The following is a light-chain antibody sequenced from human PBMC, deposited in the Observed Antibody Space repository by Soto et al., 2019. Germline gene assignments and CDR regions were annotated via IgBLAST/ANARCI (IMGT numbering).Light chain of an antibody. CDR3: SSYTSSKTLI. CDR1: SSDIGGYNY. CDR2: DVS. V-gene: IGLV2-14*03. Sequence: QSALTQPASVSGSPGQSITISCTGTSSDIGGYNYVSWYQQHPGKAPKLIIYDVSNRPSGVSNRFSGSKSGNTASLAISGLQAEDEADYYCSSYTSSKTLIFGGGTKGTVL. J-gene: IGLJ2*01.